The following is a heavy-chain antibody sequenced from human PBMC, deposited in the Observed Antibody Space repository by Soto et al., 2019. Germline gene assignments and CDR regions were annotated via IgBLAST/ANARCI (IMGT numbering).Heavy chain of an antibody. CDR2: ISSSSSYI. Sequence: EVQLVESGGGLVKPGGSLRLSCAASGFTFSSYSMNWVRQAPGKGLEWVSSISSSSSYIYYADSVKGRFTISRDNAKNSQYMQMNSLRAEDTAVYYCARVRADYDGSSGPLCWGQGTLVTVSS. D-gene: IGHD3-22*01. CDR3: ARVRADYDGSSGPLC. CDR1: GFTFSSYS. V-gene: IGHV3-21*01. J-gene: IGHJ4*02.